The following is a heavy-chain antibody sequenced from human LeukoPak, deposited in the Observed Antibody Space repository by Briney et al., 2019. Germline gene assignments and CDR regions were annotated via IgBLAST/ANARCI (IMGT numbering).Heavy chain of an antibody. CDR2: INHSGST. CDR1: GGSFSGYY. CDR3: ARDEVRGVFDY. V-gene: IGHV4-34*01. Sequence: SETLSLTCAVYGGSFSGYYRSWIRQPPGKGLEWIGEINHSGSTNYNPSLKSRVTISVDTSKNQFSLKLSSVTAADTAVYYCARDEVRGVFDYWGQGTLVTVSS. D-gene: IGHD3-10*01. J-gene: IGHJ4*02.